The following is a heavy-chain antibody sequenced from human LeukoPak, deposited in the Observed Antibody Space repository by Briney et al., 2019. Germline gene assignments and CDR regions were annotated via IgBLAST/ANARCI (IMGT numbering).Heavy chain of an antibody. J-gene: IGHJ6*02. D-gene: IGHD6-13*01. CDR3: AASSWSYYYYGMDV. V-gene: IGHV4-59*08. CDR1: GGSISSYY. Sequence: SETLSLTCTVSGGSISSYYWSWIRQPPGKGLEWIGNIYYRGGTNYNPSLKSRLTISVDTSKNQFSLKLSSVTAADTAVYYCAASSWSYYYYGMDVWGQGTTVTVSS. CDR2: IYYRGGT.